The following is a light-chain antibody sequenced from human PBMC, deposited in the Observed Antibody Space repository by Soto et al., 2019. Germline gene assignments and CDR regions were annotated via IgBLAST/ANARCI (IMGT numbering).Light chain of an antibody. CDR2: DAS. CDR3: QHRSNWPWT. J-gene: IGKJ1*01. Sequence: EIVLTQSPGTLSLSPGERATLSCRASQSVGSYIAGYQHKPRQPPRLLIYDASKRATGIPARFSGSGSGTDFTFTISSLEPEDFAVYYCQHRSNWPWTFGQGTKV. V-gene: IGKV3-11*01. CDR1: QSVGSY.